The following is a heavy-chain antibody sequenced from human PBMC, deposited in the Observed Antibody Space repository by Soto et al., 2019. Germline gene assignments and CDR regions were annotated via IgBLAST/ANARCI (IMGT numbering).Heavy chain of an antibody. V-gene: IGHV1-18*01. Sequence: ASVKVSCKASGYTFTSYGISWVRQAPGQGLEWMGWISAYNGNTNYAQKLQGRVTMTTDTSTSTAYMELRSLKAEDTAVYYCVRVQISSVPYKSPDYWGQGTLVTVSS. D-gene: IGHD6-19*01. CDR3: VRVQISSVPYKSPDY. CDR2: ISAYNGNT. CDR1: GYTFTSYG. J-gene: IGHJ4*02.